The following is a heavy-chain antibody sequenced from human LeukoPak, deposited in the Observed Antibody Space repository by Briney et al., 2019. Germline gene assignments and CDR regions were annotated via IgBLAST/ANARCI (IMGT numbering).Heavy chain of an antibody. D-gene: IGHD6-13*01. Sequence: SETLSLTCTVSGGSISSYYWSWIRQPAGKGLEWIGRIYSTGSTNYNPSLKSRVTMSIDTSKNQFPLRLRSVTAADTAVYYCARQIASAGTAGFDFWGQGALVTVSS. V-gene: IGHV4-4*07. CDR3: ARQIASAGTAGFDF. CDR2: IYSTGST. J-gene: IGHJ4*02. CDR1: GGSISSYY.